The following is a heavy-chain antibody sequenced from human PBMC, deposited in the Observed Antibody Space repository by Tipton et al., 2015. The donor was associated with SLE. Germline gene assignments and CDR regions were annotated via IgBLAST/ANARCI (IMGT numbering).Heavy chain of an antibody. J-gene: IGHJ6*02. V-gene: IGHV3-7*03. CDR3: AKVRRGDGYNLYGMDV. CDR1: GFTFSRYW. CDR2: IKQDGSEK. D-gene: IGHD1-14*01. Sequence: SLRLSCAASGFTFSRYWMSWVRQAPGQGLGWVANIKQDGSEKYSVDSGKGRFTISRDNGKNSLYLQMNSLRADDTAVYYCAKVRRGDGYNLYGMDVWGQGTAVTISS.